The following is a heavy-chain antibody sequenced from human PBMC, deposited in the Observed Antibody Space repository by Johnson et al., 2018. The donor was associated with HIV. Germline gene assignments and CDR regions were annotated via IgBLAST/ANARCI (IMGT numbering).Heavy chain of an antibody. CDR2: ISYDGSDK. J-gene: IGHJ3*02. CDR3: AKDASATIFGVISGDAFDI. D-gene: IGHD3-3*01. Sequence: QVQLVESGGGVVQPGRSLRLSCAASGFTFSGYNMHWVRQAPGKGLEWVAVISYDGSDKYYADSVKGRFTISRDNSKSTLDLQMNSLRTEDTAVYYCAKDASATIFGVISGDAFDIWGQGTTVTVSS. V-gene: IGHV3-30-3*01. CDR1: GFTFSGYN.